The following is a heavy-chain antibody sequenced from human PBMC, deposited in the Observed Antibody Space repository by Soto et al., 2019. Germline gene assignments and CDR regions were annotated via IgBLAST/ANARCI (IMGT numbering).Heavy chain of an antibody. CDR2: MSPDSAYI. J-gene: IGHJ4*02. Sequence: AGGSLRLSCAASGFTFISYSMNWVRQAPGKGLEWVSSMSPDSAYIYYADSMKGRFTISRDNAKSSLYLQLDSLRAEDTAVYYCARGGTADPFDFWGQGTLVTVSS. CDR1: GFTFISYS. CDR3: ARGGTADPFDF. V-gene: IGHV3-21*01.